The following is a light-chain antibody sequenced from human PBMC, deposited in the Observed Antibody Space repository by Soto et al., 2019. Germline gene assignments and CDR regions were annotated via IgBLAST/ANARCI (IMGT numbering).Light chain of an antibody. CDR2: HAS. CDR1: QSISSY. Sequence: DIQMTQSPSSLSASVGDRVTITCRASQSISSYLNWYQQKPGKAPKLLIYHASTLESGVPSRFSGSGSGTEFTLTISSLQPDDFATYYCQQYNSYSGTFGQGTKVDI. CDR3: QQYNSYSGT. J-gene: IGKJ1*01. V-gene: IGKV1-5*01.